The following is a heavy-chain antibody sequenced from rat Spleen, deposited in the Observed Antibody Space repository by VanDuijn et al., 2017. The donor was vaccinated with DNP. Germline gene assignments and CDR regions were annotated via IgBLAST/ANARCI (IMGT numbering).Heavy chain of an antibody. CDR1: GFTFSSYW. V-gene: IGHV5-29*01. CDR2: MRYEGDNT. CDR3: ATSSYFGYDYGFAY. D-gene: IGHD1-7*01. Sequence: EVQLVESGGGLVQPGRSLKLSCVASGFTFSSYWMYWIRQAPTKGLEWVAYMRYEGDNTYRGDSVKGRFTISRDDAKNTLYLQMDSLRSEDTATYYCATSSYFGYDYGFAYWGQGTLVTVSS. J-gene: IGHJ3*01.